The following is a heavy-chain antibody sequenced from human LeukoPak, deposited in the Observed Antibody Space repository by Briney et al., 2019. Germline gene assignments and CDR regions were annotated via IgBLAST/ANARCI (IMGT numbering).Heavy chain of an antibody. J-gene: IGHJ4*02. Sequence: PGGSLRLSCAASGFTFSSYAMSWVRQAPGKGLEWVSAISGSGGSTYYADSVKGRFTISRDNSKNALYLQMNSLRAEDTAVYYCAKGRNTMIVVAPFDYRGQGTLVTVSS. D-gene: IGHD3-22*01. CDR2: ISGSGGST. V-gene: IGHV3-23*01. CDR3: AKGRNTMIVVAPFDY. CDR1: GFTFSSYA.